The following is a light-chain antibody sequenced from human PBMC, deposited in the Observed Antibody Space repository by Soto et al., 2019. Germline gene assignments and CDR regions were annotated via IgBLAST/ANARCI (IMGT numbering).Light chain of an antibody. J-gene: IGLJ1*01. CDR1: SSDVGAYDY. V-gene: IGLV2-8*01. Sequence: QCSLTEPPSASVCPGQSVTISCAGTSSDVGAYDYVSWDQQHQGKAPKLIIYEINKPPSGVPDRFSGSKAGNTASRTVSGLQAENEADYYFSSFQGRKTSNSVFGIGTKV. CDR2: EIN. CDR3: SSFQGRKTSNSV.